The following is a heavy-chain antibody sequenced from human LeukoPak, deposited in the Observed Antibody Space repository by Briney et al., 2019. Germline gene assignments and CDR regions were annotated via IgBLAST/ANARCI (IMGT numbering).Heavy chain of an antibody. D-gene: IGHD4/OR15-4a*01. J-gene: IGHJ5*02. CDR3: ARDSLTGWFDP. Sequence: SETLSLTCAVYGGSFSGYYWSWIRQPPGKGLEWIGEINHSGSTNYNPSLKSRVTISVDTSKNQFSLKLSSVTAADTAVYYCARDSLTGWFDPWGQGTLVTVSS. CDR2: INHSGST. V-gene: IGHV4-34*01. CDR1: GGSFSGYY.